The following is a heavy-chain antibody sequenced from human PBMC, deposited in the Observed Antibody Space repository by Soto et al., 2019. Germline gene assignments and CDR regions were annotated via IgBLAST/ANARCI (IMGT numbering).Heavy chain of an antibody. D-gene: IGHD2-2*02. CDR2: IYYSGST. J-gene: IGHJ5*02. CDR1: GGSISSYD. V-gene: IGHV4-59*01. Sequence: XETLSLTCTFSGGSISSYDWSGIRQPPGKGLEWIGYIYYSGSTNYNPSLKSRVTISVDTSKNQFSLKLSSVTAADTAVYYCARFHCSSNSCYTMGDLRFGRWGQRTLVTVSS. CDR3: ARFHCSSNSCYTMGDLRFGR.